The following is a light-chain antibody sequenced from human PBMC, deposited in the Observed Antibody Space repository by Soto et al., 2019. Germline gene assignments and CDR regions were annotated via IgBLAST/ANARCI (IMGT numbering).Light chain of an antibody. V-gene: IGLV2-23*01. CDR2: EGS. CDR3: CSYAGGETYG. CDR1: SSDVLSYEI. J-gene: IGLJ1*01. Sequence: QSVLTQLDSVFGALGQSMTVSCAGTSSDVLSYEIVSWHQQVPGEAPKLVIYEGSKWPSGVANRFSGSQSGNTASLTISVLQADDEGDYYCCSYAGGETYGFGSRTKVTV.